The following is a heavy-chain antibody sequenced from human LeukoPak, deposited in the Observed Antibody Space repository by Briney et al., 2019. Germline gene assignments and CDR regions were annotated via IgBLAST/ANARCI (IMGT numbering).Heavy chain of an antibody. Sequence: GGSLRLSCAASGFTFSSYAMSWLRQGPGKGLQWVAAISGGGDGTTYAESVKGRFSVSRDNSKNTLYLQMNSLRAEDTAVYFCAKHVIDARVADQWGQGTLVTVAS. CDR2: ISGGGDGT. J-gene: IGHJ4*02. CDR1: GFTFSSYA. V-gene: IGHV3-23*01. CDR3: AKHVIDARVADQ. D-gene: IGHD3-16*02.